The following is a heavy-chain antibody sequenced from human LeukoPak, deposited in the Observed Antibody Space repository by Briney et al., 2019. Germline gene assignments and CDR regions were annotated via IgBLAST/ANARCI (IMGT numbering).Heavy chain of an antibody. CDR1: GSTFSSYA. CDR2: ISGSGGST. D-gene: IGHD3-10*01. J-gene: IGHJ4*02. V-gene: IGHV3-23*01. Sequence: GGSLRLSCAASGSTFSSYAMSWVRQAPGKGLEWVSVISGSGGSTYYADSVKGRFTISRDNSKNTLYLQMNSLRAEDTAVYYCAKFEYGLGRHIDYWGQGTLVTVSS. CDR3: AKFEYGLGRHIDY.